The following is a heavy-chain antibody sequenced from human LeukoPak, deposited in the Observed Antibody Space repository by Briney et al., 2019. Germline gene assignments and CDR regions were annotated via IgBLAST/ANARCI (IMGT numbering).Heavy chain of an antibody. CDR2: IGTAGDT. CDR1: GFTFSSYD. D-gene: IGHD3-22*01. V-gene: IGHV3-13*01. Sequence: PGGSLRLSCAASGFTFSSYDMRWVRHATGKGLEWVSAIGTAGDTYYPGSVKGRFTISRENAKNSLYLQMNSLRAGDTAVYYCARGYYDSSGGYYFDYWGQGTLVTVSS. CDR3: ARGYYDSSGGYYFDY. J-gene: IGHJ4*02.